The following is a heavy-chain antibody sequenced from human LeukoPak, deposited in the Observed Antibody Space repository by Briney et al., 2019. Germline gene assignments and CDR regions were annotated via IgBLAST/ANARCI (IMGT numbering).Heavy chain of an antibody. V-gene: IGHV4-34*01. J-gene: IGHJ5*02. CDR3: ARLRGATVAHNWFDP. Sequence: SETLSLTCAVYGGSFSGYYWSWIRPPPGKGLEWIGEINHSGSTNYNPSLKSRVTISVDTSKNQFSLKLSSVTAADTAVYYCARLRGATVAHNWFDPWGQGTLVTVSS. CDR2: INHSGST. CDR1: GGSFSGYY. D-gene: IGHD6-19*01.